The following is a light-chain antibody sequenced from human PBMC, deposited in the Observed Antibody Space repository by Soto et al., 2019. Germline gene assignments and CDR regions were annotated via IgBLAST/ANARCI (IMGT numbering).Light chain of an antibody. Sequence: DIVMTQSPDSLAVSLGERATINCKSSQSILYSSNDKNYLAWYQQKPGQPPKLLVFWASTRESGVPDRFSGSGSGTDFTLTISSLQAADVAVYFCQQYYSLPYTFGQGTKLEI. CDR3: QQYYSLPYT. CDR2: WAS. J-gene: IGKJ2*01. CDR1: QSILYSSNDKNY. V-gene: IGKV4-1*01.